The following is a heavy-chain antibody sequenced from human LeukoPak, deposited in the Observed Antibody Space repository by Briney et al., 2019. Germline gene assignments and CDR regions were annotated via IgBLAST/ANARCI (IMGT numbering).Heavy chain of an antibody. CDR1: GGSISSSSYY. V-gene: IGHV4-39*02. CDR2: IYYSGST. J-gene: IGHJ4*02. Sequence: SETLSLTCTVSGGSISSSSYYWGWIRQPPGKGLEWIGSIYYSGSTYYNPSLKSRVTISVDTSKNQFSLKLSSVTAADTAVYYCAREALRYFDWLFHPDYFDYWGQGTLVTVSS. CDR3: AREALRYFDWLFHPDYFDY. D-gene: IGHD3-9*01.